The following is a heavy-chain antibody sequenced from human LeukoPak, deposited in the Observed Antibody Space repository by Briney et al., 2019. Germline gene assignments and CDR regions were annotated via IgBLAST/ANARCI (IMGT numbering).Heavy chain of an antibody. CDR1: GYTFTGYY. D-gene: IGHD7-27*01. CDR2: INPNSGGT. Sequence: ASVKVSCKASGYTFTGYYMHWVRQAPGQGLEWMGWINPNSGGTNYAQKFQGRVTMTRDTSISTAYMELSSLRSDDTALYYCAREPNWGYFDYWGKGALVTASS. CDR3: AREPNWGYFDY. V-gene: IGHV1-2*02. J-gene: IGHJ4*02.